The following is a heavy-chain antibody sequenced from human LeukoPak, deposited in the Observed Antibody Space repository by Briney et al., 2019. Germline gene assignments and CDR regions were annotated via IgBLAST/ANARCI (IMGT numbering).Heavy chain of an antibody. CDR1: DYTFTSYG. J-gene: IGHJ6*02. CDR2: ISAYNGNT. CDR3: ARQSEAVADRYGMDV. D-gene: IGHD6-19*01. V-gene: IGHV1-18*01. Sequence: ASVKVSCKASDYTFTSYGISWVRQAPGQGLEWMGWISAYNGNTNYAQKLQGRVTMTTDTSTSTAYMELRSLRSDDTAVYYCARQSEAVADRYGMDVWGQGTTVTVSS.